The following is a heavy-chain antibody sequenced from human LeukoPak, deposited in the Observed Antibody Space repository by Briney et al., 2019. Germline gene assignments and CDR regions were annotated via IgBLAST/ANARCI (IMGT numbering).Heavy chain of an antibody. V-gene: IGHV1-46*01. CDR2: INPSGGST. Sequence: ASVKASCKASGYTFTSYYMHWVRQAPGQGLEWMGIINPSGGSTSYAQKFQGRVTVTRDTSTSTVYMELSSLRSDDTAVYYCARNVLRYSDWLVGYFDYWGQGTLVTVSS. J-gene: IGHJ4*02. CDR1: GYTFTSYY. CDR3: ARNVLRYSDWLVGYFDY. D-gene: IGHD3-9*01.